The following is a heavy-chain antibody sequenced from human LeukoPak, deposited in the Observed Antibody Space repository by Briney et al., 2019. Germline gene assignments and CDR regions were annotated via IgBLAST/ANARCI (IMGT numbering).Heavy chain of an antibody. CDR1: GGSISSYY. CDR3: ARVGYYYGSGSYSRGDGMDV. D-gene: IGHD3-10*01. V-gene: IGHV4-59*01. J-gene: IGHJ6*02. Sequence: SETLSLTCTVSGGSISSYYWSWIRQPPGKGLEWIGYIYYSGSTNYNPSLKSRVTISVDTSKNQFSLKLSSVTAADTAVYYCARVGYYYGSGSYSRGDGMDVWGQGTTVTVSS. CDR2: IYYSGST.